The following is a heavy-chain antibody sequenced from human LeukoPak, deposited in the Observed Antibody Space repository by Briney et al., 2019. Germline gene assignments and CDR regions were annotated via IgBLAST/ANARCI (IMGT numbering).Heavy chain of an antibody. Sequence: SETLSLTCAVYGGSFSGYYWSWIRQPPVKGLEWIGEINHSGSTNYNPSLKSRVTISVDTSKNQFSLKLSSVTAADTAVYYCARERRQDFWSGYSYYFDYWGQGTLVTVSS. D-gene: IGHD3-3*01. CDR3: ARERRQDFWSGYSYYFDY. V-gene: IGHV4-34*01. CDR1: GGSFSGYY. CDR2: INHSGST. J-gene: IGHJ4*02.